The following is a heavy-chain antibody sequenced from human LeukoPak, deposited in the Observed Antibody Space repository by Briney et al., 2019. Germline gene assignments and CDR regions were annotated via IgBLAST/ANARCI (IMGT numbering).Heavy chain of an antibody. CDR2: IYHSGST. CDR3: AREWNSGLLH. J-gene: IGHJ1*01. CDR1: DGSISSGDYS. V-gene: IGHV4-30-2*01. Sequence: SETLSLTCAVSDGSISSGDYSWSWIRQPPGKGLEWIGYIYHSGSTYFNPSLKSRVTISVDRSKNQFSLKLSSVTAADTAVYYCAREWNSGLLHWGQGTLVTVSS. D-gene: IGHD1/OR15-1a*01.